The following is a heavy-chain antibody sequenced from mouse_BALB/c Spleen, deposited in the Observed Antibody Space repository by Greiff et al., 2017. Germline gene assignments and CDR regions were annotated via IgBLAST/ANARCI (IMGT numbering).Heavy chain of an antibody. CDR3: ARGGGYDAMDY. CDR1: GFTFSSFG. Sequence: EVQGVESGGGLVQPGGSRKLSCAASGFTFSSFGMHWVRQAPEKGLEWVAYISSGSSTIYYADTVKGRFTISRDNPKNTLFLQMTSLRSEDTAMYYCARGGGYDAMDYWGQGTSVTVSS. J-gene: IGHJ4*01. CDR2: ISSGSSTI. V-gene: IGHV5-17*02. D-gene: IGHD1-1*02.